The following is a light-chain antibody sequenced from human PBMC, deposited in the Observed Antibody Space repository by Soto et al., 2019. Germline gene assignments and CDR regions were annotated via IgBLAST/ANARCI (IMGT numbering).Light chain of an antibody. CDR3: QQYYSYVT. V-gene: IGKV1-8*01. J-gene: IGKJ2*01. Sequence: AIRMTQSPSSFSASTGDRVTITCRASQGISSYLAWYQQKPGKAPKLPIYAASTLQSGVPSRFSGSGSGTDFTLTISCLQSEDFATYYCQQYYSYVTFGQGTKLEIK. CDR1: QGISSY. CDR2: AAS.